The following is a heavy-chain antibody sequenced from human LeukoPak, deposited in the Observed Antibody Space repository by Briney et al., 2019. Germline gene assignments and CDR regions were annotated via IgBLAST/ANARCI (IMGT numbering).Heavy chain of an antibody. D-gene: IGHD5-12*01. CDR1: GFTFSGSA. J-gene: IGHJ3*02. V-gene: IGHV3-73*01. Sequence: PGGSLRLSCAASGFTFSGSAMHWVRQASGKGLEWVGRVRSKANSYATAYAASVKGRFTISRDDSKNTAYLQMNSLKTEDTAVYYCTSASPILMDLVGEELDAFDIWGQGTMVTVSS. CDR2: VRSKANSYAT. CDR3: TSASPILMDLVGEELDAFDI.